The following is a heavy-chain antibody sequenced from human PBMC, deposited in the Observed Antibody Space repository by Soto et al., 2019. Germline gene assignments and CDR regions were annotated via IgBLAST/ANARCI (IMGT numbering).Heavy chain of an antibody. J-gene: IGHJ4*02. CDR2: IKSDGSTT. CDR1: GFTFSNYW. CDR3: ARVYLSSGWSKVDY. V-gene: IGHV3-74*01. D-gene: IGHD6-19*01. Sequence: GGSLRLSCAASGFTFSNYWMNWVRQSPGEGLVCVSRIKSDGSTTSYADSVKGRFTISRDNAKNTLYLQMNSLRAEDTAVYYCARVYLSSGWSKVDYWGQGTLVTVSS.